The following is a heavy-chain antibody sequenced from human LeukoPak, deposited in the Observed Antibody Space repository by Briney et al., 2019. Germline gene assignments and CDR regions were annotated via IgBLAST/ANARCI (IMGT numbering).Heavy chain of an antibody. J-gene: IGHJ3*02. CDR1: GFTFSSFW. Sequence: PGGSLRLSCAASGFTFSSFWMSWVRQAPGKGLEWVSAISGSGGSTYYADSVKGRFTISRDNSKNTLYLQMNSLRAEDTAVYYCATRLDTAMVPDAFDIWGQGTMVTVSS. CDR3: ATRLDTAMVPDAFDI. D-gene: IGHD5-18*01. V-gene: IGHV3-23*01. CDR2: ISGSGGST.